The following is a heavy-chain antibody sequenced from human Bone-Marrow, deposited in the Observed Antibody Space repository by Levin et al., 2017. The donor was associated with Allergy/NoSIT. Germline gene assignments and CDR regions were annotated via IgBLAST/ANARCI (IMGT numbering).Heavy chain of an antibody. CDR3: ARDSNGATVPYFGN. V-gene: IGHV1-2*06. CDR2: VSPHSGVT. CDR1: GYPFTDYY. Sequence: ASVKVSCKASGYPFTDYYMHWVRQAPGQGPEWLGRVSPHSGVTSYAQKFQGRVTLTRDTSISTAYMELSRLQSDDTAVYYCARDSNGATVPYFGNWGQGTLVTVSS. D-gene: IGHD2-8*01. J-gene: IGHJ4*02.